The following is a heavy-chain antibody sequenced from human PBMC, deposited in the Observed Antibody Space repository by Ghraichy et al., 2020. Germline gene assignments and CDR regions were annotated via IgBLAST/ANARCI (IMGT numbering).Heavy chain of an antibody. CDR1: GFTFSDYY. J-gene: IGHJ6*02. CDR2: ISSSGSTI. V-gene: IGHV3-11*01. Sequence: GESLNISCAASGFTFSDYYMSWIRQAPGKGLEWVSYISSSGSTIYYADSVKGRFTISRDNAKNSLYLQMNSLRAEDTAVYYCARDKTLFGVGYLRYYYGMDVWGQGTTVTVSS. D-gene: IGHD3-3*01. CDR3: ARDKTLFGVGYLRYYYGMDV.